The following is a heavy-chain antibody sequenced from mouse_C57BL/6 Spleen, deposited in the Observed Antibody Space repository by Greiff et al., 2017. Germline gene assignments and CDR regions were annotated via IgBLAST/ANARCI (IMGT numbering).Heavy chain of an antibody. CDR1: GFTFSSYT. CDR2: ISGGGGNT. J-gene: IGHJ1*03. V-gene: IGHV5-9*01. Sequence: EVNVVESGGGLVKPGGSLKLSCAASGFTFSSYTMSWVRQTPEKRLEWVATISGGGGNTYYPDSVKGRFTITRDNAKNTLYLQMSSLRSEDTALYYCASITTVVDWYFDVWGTGTTVTVSS. CDR3: ASITTVVDWYFDV. D-gene: IGHD1-1*01.